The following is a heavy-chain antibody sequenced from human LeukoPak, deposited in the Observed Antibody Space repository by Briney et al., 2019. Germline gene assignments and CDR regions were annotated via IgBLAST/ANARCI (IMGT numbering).Heavy chain of an antibody. V-gene: IGHV4-61*02. CDR3: ARVRGAAYFDY. CDR2: IYTSGST. CDR1: GGSISSGSYY. D-gene: IGHD6-13*01. Sequence: SETLSLTCTVSGGSISSGSYYWSWIRQPAGKGLEWIGRIYTSGSTNYNPSLKSRVTISVDTSKNQFSLKLSSVIAADTAVYYCARVRGAAYFDYWGQGTLVTVSS. J-gene: IGHJ4*02.